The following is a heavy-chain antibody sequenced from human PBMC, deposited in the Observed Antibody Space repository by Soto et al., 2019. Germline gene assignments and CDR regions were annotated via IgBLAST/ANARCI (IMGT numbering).Heavy chain of an antibody. CDR1: GGSISSGGYS. Sequence: SEILSLTCAVSGGSISSGGYSWSWIRQPPGKGLEWIGYIYHSGSTYYNPSLKSRVTISVDRSKNQFSLKLSSVTAADTAVYYCARSGYSYGLDYWGQGTLVTVSS. CDR2: IYHSGST. J-gene: IGHJ4*02. V-gene: IGHV4-30-2*01. CDR3: ARSGYSYGLDY. D-gene: IGHD5-18*01.